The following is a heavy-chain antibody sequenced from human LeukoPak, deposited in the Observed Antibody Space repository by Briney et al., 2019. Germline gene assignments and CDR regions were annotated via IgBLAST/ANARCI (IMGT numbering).Heavy chain of an antibody. CDR2: IYPGDSDT. D-gene: IGHD2-15*01. Sequence: GESLKISCKGSGYSFTSYWIGWVRQMPGKGLEWMGIIYPGDSDTRYSPSFQGQVTISADKSISTAYLQWSSLKASDTAMYYCARQPLGYCSGGSCYSGFDYWGQGTLVTVSS. CDR1: GYSFTSYW. CDR3: ARQPLGYCSGGSCYSGFDY. V-gene: IGHV5-51*01. J-gene: IGHJ4*02.